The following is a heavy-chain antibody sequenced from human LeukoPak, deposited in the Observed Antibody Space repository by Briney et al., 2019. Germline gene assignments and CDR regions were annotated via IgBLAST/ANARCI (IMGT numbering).Heavy chain of an antibody. Sequence: SETLSLTCTVSGGSISSGGYYWSWIRQHPGKGLEWIGYIYYSGSTYYNPSLKSRVTISVDTSKNQFSLKLSSVTAADTAVYYCARGNADEMATTTFDYWGQGTLVTVSS. D-gene: IGHD5-24*01. CDR1: GGSISSGGYY. V-gene: IGHV4-31*03. CDR2: IYYSGST. CDR3: ARGNADEMATTTFDY. J-gene: IGHJ4*02.